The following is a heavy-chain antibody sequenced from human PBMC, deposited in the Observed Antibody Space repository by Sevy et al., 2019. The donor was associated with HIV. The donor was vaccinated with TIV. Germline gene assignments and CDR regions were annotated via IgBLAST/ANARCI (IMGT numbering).Heavy chain of an antibody. J-gene: IGHJ4*02. D-gene: IGHD3-10*01. CDR3: AREPNYYGSESPSGYFDY. CDR2: ISYDGSNK. Sequence: GGSLRLSCAASGFTFSSYAMHWVRQAPGKGLEWVAVISYDGSNKYYADSVKGRFTISRDNSKNTLSLQMNSLRAEDTAVYYCAREPNYYGSESPSGYFDYWGQGTLVTVSS. CDR1: GFTFSSYA. V-gene: IGHV3-30-3*01.